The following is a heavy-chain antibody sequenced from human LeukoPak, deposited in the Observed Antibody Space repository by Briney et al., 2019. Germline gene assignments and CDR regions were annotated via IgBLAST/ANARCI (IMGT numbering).Heavy chain of an antibody. CDR3: ARDRGGGYNYMGSWFDP. V-gene: IGHV4-39*07. D-gene: IGHD5-24*01. CDR1: GGSISSSSYY. J-gene: IGHJ5*02. Sequence: PSETLSLTCTVSGGSISSSSYYWGWIRQPPGKGLEWIGSIYYSGSTYYNPSLKSRVTISVDTSKNQFSLKLSSVTAADTAVYYCARDRGGGYNYMGSWFDPWGQGTLVTVSS. CDR2: IYYSGST.